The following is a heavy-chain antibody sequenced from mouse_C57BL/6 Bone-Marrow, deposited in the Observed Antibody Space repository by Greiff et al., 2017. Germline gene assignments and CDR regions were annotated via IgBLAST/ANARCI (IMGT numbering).Heavy chain of an antibody. D-gene: IGHD2-2*01. V-gene: IGHV1-42*01. J-gene: IGHJ1*03. CDR1: GYSFTGYY. Sequence: VQLQQSGPELVKPGASVKISCKASGYSFTGYYMNWVKQSPEKSLEWIGEINPSTGGTTYNQKFKAKATLTVDKSSSAAYMQLKSLTSEDSAVYYCARWFPWYFDVWGTGTTVTVSS. CDR3: ARWFPWYFDV. CDR2: INPSTGGT.